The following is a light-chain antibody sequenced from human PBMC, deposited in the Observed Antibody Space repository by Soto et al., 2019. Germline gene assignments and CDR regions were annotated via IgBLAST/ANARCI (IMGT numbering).Light chain of an antibody. CDR1: QSISNTY. Sequence: EIGLTQSPGTLSLSPGERATLSCRASQSISNTYLVWYQQKPGQAPRLHIYGASNRATGIPDRFSGSGSGTDFTLTISRLEPEDFAVYYCQHYGDSPPRAFGQGTKVEVK. CDR3: QHYGDSPPRA. J-gene: IGKJ1*01. CDR2: GAS. V-gene: IGKV3-20*01.